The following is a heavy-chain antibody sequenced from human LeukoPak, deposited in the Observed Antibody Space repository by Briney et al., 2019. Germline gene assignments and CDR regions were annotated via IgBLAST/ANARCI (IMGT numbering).Heavy chain of an antibody. Sequence: GGSLRLSCAASGFTFSSYWMSWVRQAPGKGLEWVANIKQDGSEKYYVDSVKGRFTISRDNAKNSLYLQMNSLRAEDTAVYYCARGKRGQVWSERKPYYFDYWGQGTLVTVSS. J-gene: IGHJ4*02. D-gene: IGHD5-18*01. CDR3: ARGKRGQVWSERKPYYFDY. CDR1: GFTFSSYW. V-gene: IGHV3-7*01. CDR2: IKQDGSEK.